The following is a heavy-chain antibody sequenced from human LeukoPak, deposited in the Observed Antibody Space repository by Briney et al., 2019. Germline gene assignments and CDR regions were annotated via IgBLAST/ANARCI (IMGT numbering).Heavy chain of an antibody. CDR3: ARDVGEYCSSTNCYASHY. D-gene: IGHD2-2*01. Sequence: GASVKVSCKASGYTFTSYGISWVRQAPGQGLEWMGWISGYNGNTKYAQKLQGRVTMTRNTSISTAYMELSSLRSDDTAVYYCARDVGEYCSSTNCYASHYWGQGTLVTVSS. CDR1: GYTFTSYG. CDR2: ISGYNGNT. V-gene: IGHV1-18*01. J-gene: IGHJ4*02.